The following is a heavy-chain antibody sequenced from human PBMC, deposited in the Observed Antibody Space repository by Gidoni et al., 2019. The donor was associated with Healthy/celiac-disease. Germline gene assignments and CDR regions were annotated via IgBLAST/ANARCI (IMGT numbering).Heavy chain of an antibody. CDR3: AKEADSSGYYPWFDP. D-gene: IGHD3-22*01. CDR1: AFTFRSHA. V-gene: IGHV3-23*01. CDR2: ISGSGGST. Sequence: EVQLLASGGGLVQPVGSLRLSCAASAFTFRSHAMSWVRQAPGKGLAWVSAISGSGGSTYYADSVKGRFTISRDNSKNTLYLQMNSLRAEDTAVYYCAKEADSSGYYPWFDPWGQGTLVTVSS. J-gene: IGHJ5*02.